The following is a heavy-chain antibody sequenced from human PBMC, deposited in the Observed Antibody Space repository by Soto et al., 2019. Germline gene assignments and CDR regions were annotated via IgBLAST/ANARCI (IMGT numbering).Heavy chain of an antibody. CDR3: ARVIVVVLAATYYYYYVMDV. CDR1: GYTFTGYY. J-gene: IGHJ6*02. D-gene: IGHD2-2*01. V-gene: IGHV1-2*02. Sequence: SVKVSCKASGYTFTGYYMHWVRQAPGQGLEWMGWINPNSGGTNYAQKFQGRVTMTRDTSISTAYMELSRLRSDDTAVYYCARVIVVVLAATYYYYYVMDVCGQGTTVTVSS. CDR2: INPNSGGT.